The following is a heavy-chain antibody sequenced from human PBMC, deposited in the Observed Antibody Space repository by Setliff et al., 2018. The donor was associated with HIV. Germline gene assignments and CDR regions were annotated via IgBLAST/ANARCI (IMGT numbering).Heavy chain of an antibody. CDR1: GGSISSSNW. CDR3: ARSKKRGDYYYYYYYMDV. CDR2: IYHSGST. D-gene: IGHD3-16*01. J-gene: IGHJ6*03. Sequence: SETLSLTCAVSGGSISSSNWWSWVRQPPGKGLEWIGEIYHSGSTNYNPSLKSRVTISVDKSKNQFSLKLSSVTAADTAVYYCARSKKRGDYYYYYYYMDVWGKGTTVTVSS. V-gene: IGHV4-4*02.